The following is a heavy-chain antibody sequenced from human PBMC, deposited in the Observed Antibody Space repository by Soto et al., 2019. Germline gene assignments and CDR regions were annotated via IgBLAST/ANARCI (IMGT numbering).Heavy chain of an antibody. V-gene: IGHV1-18*01. CDR3: AIVVGALGHWFDP. D-gene: IGHD1-26*01. J-gene: IGHJ5*02. CDR1: GYTFTSYT. CDR2: ISPYNGNT. Sequence: QVRLVQSGAEVKEPGASVKVSCKASGYTFTSYTISWVRQAPGQGLEWMGRISPYNGNTNYAQKLQGRVTMTTDTSTSIAYMELRSLRSDDPAVSYCAIVVGALGHWFDPWGQGTLVTVSS.